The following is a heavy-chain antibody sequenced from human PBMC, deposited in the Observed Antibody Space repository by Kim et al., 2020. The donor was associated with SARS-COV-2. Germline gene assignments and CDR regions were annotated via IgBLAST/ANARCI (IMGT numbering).Heavy chain of an antibody. CDR1: GGSMNNFY. Sequence: SETLSLTCTVSGGSMNNFYWSWIRQPPGKGLEWIGYIHSSGNTNYNPSLKSRVTMSVDTSKNQFSLKVTSVSAADTAVYYCARGGWYVGYWGQGTLVTASS. J-gene: IGHJ4*02. V-gene: IGHV4-59*01. CDR3: ARGGWYVGY. CDR2: IHSSGNT. D-gene: IGHD6-19*01.